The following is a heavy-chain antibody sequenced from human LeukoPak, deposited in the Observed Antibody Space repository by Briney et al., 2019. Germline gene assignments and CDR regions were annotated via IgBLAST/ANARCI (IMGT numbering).Heavy chain of an antibody. CDR2: ISGSGGST. CDR1: GFTFSSYA. Sequence: PGGSLRLSCAASGFTFSSYAMSWVRQAPGKGLEWVSTISGSGGSTYYADSVKGRFTISRDNSKNTLYLQMNSLRAEDTAVYYCAKDPRGIVAMTHLDYWGQGTLVTVSS. D-gene: IGHD5-12*01. V-gene: IGHV3-23*01. CDR3: AKDPRGIVAMTHLDY. J-gene: IGHJ4*02.